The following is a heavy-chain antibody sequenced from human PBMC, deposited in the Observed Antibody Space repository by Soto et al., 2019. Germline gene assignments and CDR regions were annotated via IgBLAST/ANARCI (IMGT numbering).Heavy chain of an antibody. D-gene: IGHD3-3*01. CDR2: INHSGST. V-gene: IGHV4-34*01. CDR1: GGSFSGYY. Sequence: QVQLQQWGAGLLKPSETLSLTCAVYGGSFSGYYWSWIRQPPGKGLEWIGEINHSGSTNYNPSLKSRVTISVDTSKNQFSLKLSSVTAADTAVYYCARGFWSGYGAPLYYMDVWGKGTTVTVSS. CDR3: ARGFWSGYGAPLYYMDV. J-gene: IGHJ6*03.